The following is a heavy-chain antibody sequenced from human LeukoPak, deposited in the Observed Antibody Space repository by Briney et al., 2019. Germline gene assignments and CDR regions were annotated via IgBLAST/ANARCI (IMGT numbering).Heavy chain of an antibody. CDR2: IGGGGGSP. CDR3: AKGAYDYIEMGYFDY. Sequence: PGGSLRLSCAASGFTLRNYDMSWVRQAPGKGLEWVSTIGGGGGSPYYADSVKGRFTISRDDSKNTLYLQMNSLRAEDTALYYCAKGAYDYIEMGYFDYWGQGTLVTVSS. V-gene: IGHV3-23*01. D-gene: IGHD5-12*01. CDR1: GFTLRNYD. J-gene: IGHJ4*02.